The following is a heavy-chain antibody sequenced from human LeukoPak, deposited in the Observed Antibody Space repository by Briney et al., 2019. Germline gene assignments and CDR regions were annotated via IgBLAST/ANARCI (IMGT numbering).Heavy chain of an antibody. CDR2: INPNSGGT. J-gene: IGHJ4*02. Sequence: ASVTVSCKASGYTFTGYYVHWVRQAPGQGLEWMGWINPNSGGTNYAQKFQGRVTMTRDTSISTAYMELSRLRSDDTAVYYCARRYNYTNYVDYWGQGTLVTVSS. CDR3: ARRYNYTNYVDY. D-gene: IGHD1-20*01. CDR1: GYTFTGYY. V-gene: IGHV1-2*02.